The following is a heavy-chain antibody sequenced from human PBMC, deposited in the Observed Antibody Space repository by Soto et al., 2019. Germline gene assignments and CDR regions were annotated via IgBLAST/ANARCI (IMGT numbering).Heavy chain of an antibody. CDR1: GGTFSSYT. V-gene: IGHV1-69*02. Sequence: QVQLVQSGAEVKKPGSSVKVSCKASGGTFSSYTISWVRQAPGQGLEWMGRIIPILGIANYAQKFQGRVTITANKSTTTAYMKRSSLRSEDTACYYCPPYGAYRLDAFDIWGQGTWSPSLQ. CDR3: PPYGAYRLDAFDI. D-gene: IGHD4-17*01. J-gene: IGHJ3*02. CDR2: IIPILGIA.